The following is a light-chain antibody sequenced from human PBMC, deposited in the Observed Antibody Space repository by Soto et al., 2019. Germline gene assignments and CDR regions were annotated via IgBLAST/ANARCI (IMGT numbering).Light chain of an antibody. J-gene: IGLJ1*01. Sequence: QSALTQPASVSGSPGQSITISSTGTSSDVGGYNYVSWFQQHPGKAPKLMISDVSNRPSGVSNRFSGSKSGNTASLTISGLQAEGESDYYCLSYTTCSTAYVFGTGTNLSVL. CDR2: DVS. CDR1: SSDVGGYNY. V-gene: IGLV2-14*01. CDR3: LSYTTCSTAYV.